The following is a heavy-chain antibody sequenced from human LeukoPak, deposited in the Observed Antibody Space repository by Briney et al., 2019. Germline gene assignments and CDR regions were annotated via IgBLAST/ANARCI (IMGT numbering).Heavy chain of an antibody. CDR1: GFTFSSYW. CDR2: INSDGSST. V-gene: IGHV3-74*01. J-gene: IGHJ4*02. D-gene: IGHD5-12*01. Sequence: GGSLRLSCAASGFTFSSYWMHWVRQAPGKGLVWVSRINSDGSSTSYADSVKGRFTISRDNAKNTLYLQMNSLRAEDTAVYYCAKGAPKDIVATIAGYWGQGTLVTVSS. CDR3: AKGAPKDIVATIAGY.